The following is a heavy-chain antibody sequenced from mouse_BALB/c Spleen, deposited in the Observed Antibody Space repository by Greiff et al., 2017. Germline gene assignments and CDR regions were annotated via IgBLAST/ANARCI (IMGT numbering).Heavy chain of an antibody. J-gene: IGHJ2*01. V-gene: IGHV5-12-2*01. CDR3: ARQGAYGNYDYFDY. Sequence: EVKLVESGGGLVQPGGSLKLSCAASGFTFSSYTMSWVRQTPEKRLEWVAYISNGGGSTYYPDTVKGRFTISRDNAKNTLYLQMSSLKSEDTAMYYCARQGAYGNYDYFDYWGQGTTLTVSS. CDR1: GFTFSSYT. CDR2: ISNGGGST. D-gene: IGHD2-1*01.